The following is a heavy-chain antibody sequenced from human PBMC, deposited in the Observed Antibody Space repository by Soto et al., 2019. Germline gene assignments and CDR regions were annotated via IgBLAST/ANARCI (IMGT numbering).Heavy chain of an antibody. D-gene: IGHD2-8*01. CDR2: IAVGSGYT. V-gene: IGHV1-58*01. CDR1: GFTFTSSA. CDR3: AADATAWQQMVPSDY. J-gene: IGHJ4*02. Sequence: SVKVSCKASGFTFTSSAFQWVRQARGQRLEWIGWIAVGSGYTNYAQRFQDRVTLTRDMSTATTYMELSRLTSEDTATYYCAADATAWQQMVPSDYWGQGTLVTVSS.